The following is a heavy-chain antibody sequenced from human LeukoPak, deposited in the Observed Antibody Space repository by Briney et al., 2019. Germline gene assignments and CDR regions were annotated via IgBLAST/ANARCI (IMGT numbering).Heavy chain of an antibody. CDR3: ARGALGDYYYYYMDV. CDR2: INPSGGST. V-gene: IGHV1-46*01. D-gene: IGHD1-26*01. J-gene: IGHJ6*03. CDR1: GYTFTSYG. Sequence: GASVKVSCKASGYTFTSYGISWVRQAPGQGLEWMGIINPSGGSTSYAQKFQGRVTMTRDMSTSTVYMELSSLRSEDTAVYYCARGALGDYYYYYMDVWGKGTTVTISS.